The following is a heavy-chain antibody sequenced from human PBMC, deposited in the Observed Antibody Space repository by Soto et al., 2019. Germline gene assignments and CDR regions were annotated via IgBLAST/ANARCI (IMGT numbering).Heavy chain of an antibody. CDR2: ISSSSSTI. Sequence: GGSLRLSCAASGFTFSSYSMNWVRQAPGKGLEWVSYISSSSSTIYYADSVKGRFTISRDNAKNSLYLQMNSLRAEDTAVYYCARVGLGRYFDWLSPSYYYYMDVWGKGTTVTVSS. CDR1: GFTFSSYS. D-gene: IGHD3-9*01. V-gene: IGHV3-48*01. J-gene: IGHJ6*03. CDR3: ARVGLGRYFDWLSPSYYYYMDV.